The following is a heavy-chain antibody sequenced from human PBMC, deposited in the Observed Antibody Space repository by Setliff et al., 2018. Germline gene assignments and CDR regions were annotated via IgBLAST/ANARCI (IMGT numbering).Heavy chain of an antibody. CDR3: ARDGVNYYDSSGYYLNHAFDI. J-gene: IGHJ3*02. V-gene: IGHV1-69*13. CDR1: GGTFSSYA. CDR2: IIPIFGTA. D-gene: IGHD3-22*01. Sequence: SVKVSCKASGGTFSSYAISWVRQAPGQGLEWMGGIIPIFGTANYAQKFQGRVTITADESTSTAYMELSSLRSEDTAVCYCARDGVNYYDSSGYYLNHAFDIWGQGTMVTVSS.